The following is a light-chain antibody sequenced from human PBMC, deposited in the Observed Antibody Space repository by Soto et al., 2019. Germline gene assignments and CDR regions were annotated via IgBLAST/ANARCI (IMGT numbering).Light chain of an antibody. V-gene: IGKV1-9*01. Sequence: DIQITQSPSSLSASVGDRVTITCRASQGISSYLAWYQQKPGKAPKLLIYAASTLQSGVPSRFSGSGSGTDFTLTISCLQSEDFATYYCQQSYSTPITFGQGTRLEIK. CDR1: QGISSY. CDR3: QQSYSTPIT. J-gene: IGKJ5*01. CDR2: AAS.